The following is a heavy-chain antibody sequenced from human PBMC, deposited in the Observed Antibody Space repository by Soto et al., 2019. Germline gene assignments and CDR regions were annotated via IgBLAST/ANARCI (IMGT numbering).Heavy chain of an antibody. D-gene: IGHD6-19*01. CDR2: LWHDGSYK. V-gene: IGHV3-33*01. Sequence: QVQLVESGGGVVQPGRSLRLSCVASGFTFSSYGMYWVRQAPGKGLEWVAVLWHDGSYKYYADSVKGRFTISRDNSKNTLYLQMNSLRAEDTAVYYCARAIKRVAGSFDFWGQGTLVTVSS. J-gene: IGHJ4*02. CDR3: ARAIKRVAGSFDF. CDR1: GFTFSSYG.